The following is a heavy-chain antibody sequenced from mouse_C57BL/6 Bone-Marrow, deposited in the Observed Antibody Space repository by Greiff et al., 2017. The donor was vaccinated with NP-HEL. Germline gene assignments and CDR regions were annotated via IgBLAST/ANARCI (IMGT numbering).Heavy chain of an antibody. D-gene: IGHD1-1*01. J-gene: IGHJ1*03. CDR2: IDPSDSDT. Sequence: QVQLQQPGAELVRPGSSVKRGGKAEGERGKREGREGGKKRRREGRVWIGNIDPSDSDTHYNQKFKDKATLTVDKSSSTAYMQLSSLTSEDSAVYYSARSKITTVVGYFDVWGTGTTVTVSS. V-gene: IGHV1-52*01. CDR1: GERGKREG. CDR3: ARSKITTVVGYFDV.